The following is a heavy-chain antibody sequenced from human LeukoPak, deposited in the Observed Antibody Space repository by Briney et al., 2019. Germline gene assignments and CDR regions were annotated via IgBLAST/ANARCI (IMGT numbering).Heavy chain of an antibody. J-gene: IGHJ6*02. CDR3: ARHQAPAYDFWSGYQDYYGMDV. D-gene: IGHD3-3*01. Sequence: SETLSLTCTVSGGSISSYYWSWIRQPPGKGLEWIGYIYYSGSTNYNPSLKSRVTISVDTSKNQFSLKLSSVTAVDTAVYYCARHQAPAYDFWSGYQDYYGMDVWGQGTTVTVSS. V-gene: IGHV4-59*08. CDR1: GGSISSYY. CDR2: IYYSGST.